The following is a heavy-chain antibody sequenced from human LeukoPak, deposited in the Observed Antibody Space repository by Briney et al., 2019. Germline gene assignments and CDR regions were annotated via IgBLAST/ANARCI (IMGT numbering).Heavy chain of an antibody. D-gene: IGHD4-17*01. CDR2: ISSSGSTI. CDR3: ARDDGLRTFDY. Sequence: GGSLRLSCAASGFTFSSYEMNWVRQVPGKGLEWVSYISSSGSTIYYADSVKGRFTISRDNAKNSLYLQMNSLRAEDTAVYYCARDDGLRTFDYWGQGTLVTVSS. J-gene: IGHJ4*02. CDR1: GFTFSSYE. V-gene: IGHV3-48*03.